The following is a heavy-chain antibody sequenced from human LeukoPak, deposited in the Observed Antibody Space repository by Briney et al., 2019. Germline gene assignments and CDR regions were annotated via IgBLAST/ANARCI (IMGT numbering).Heavy chain of an antibody. Sequence: GGSLRLSCAASGFTFSSYEMNWVRQAPGKGLEWVSHISSGGSNIFYADSVKGRFTISRDNAKNSLYLQMNSLRAEDTAVYYCARETYYYDSSNSRLFDYWGQGTLVTVSS. D-gene: IGHD3-22*01. V-gene: IGHV3-48*03. CDR1: GFTFSSYE. CDR2: ISSGGSNI. CDR3: ARETYYYDSSNSRLFDY. J-gene: IGHJ4*02.